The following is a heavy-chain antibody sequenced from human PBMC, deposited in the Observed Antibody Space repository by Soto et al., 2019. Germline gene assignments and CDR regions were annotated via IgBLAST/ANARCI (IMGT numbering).Heavy chain of an antibody. CDR2: INAGNGNT. D-gene: IGHD4-17*01. Sequence: ASVKVSCKASGYTFNSYGIHWVRQAPGQRLEWMGWINAGNGNTRYSQKFQGRVAITRDTSASTAYMELSSLRSEDTAVYYCAKASDYGDRGPDYWGQGTLVTVSS. V-gene: IGHV1-3*01. J-gene: IGHJ4*02. CDR3: AKASDYGDRGPDY. CDR1: GYTFNSYG.